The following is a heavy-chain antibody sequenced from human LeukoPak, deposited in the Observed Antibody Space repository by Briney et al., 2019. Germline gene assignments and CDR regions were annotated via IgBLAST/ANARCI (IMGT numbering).Heavy chain of an antibody. CDR3: ARTHYSDRTALYFDY. V-gene: IGHV5-51*01. D-gene: IGHD3-22*01. J-gene: IGHJ4*02. CDR1: GYSFTNYW. CDR2: IYPGDSDT. Sequence: GESLKISCKGSGYSFTNYWIGWVRLMPGKGLEWMGIIYPGDSDTRYSPSFQGQVTISADKSFTTAYLQWSSLKASDSAMYYCARTHYSDRTALYFDYWGQGTPVTVSS.